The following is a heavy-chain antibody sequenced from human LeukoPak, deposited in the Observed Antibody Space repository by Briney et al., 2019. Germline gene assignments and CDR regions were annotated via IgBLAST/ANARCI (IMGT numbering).Heavy chain of an antibody. J-gene: IGHJ4*02. Sequence: GGSLRLSCAASGFTFSSYSMNWVRQAPGKGLEWVSYISSSSSTIYYADSVKGRFTISRDNAKNSLYLQMNSLRAEDTAVYYCAKDHNIVVVTAALGYWGQGTLVTVSS. CDR2: ISSSSSTI. CDR1: GFTFSSYS. D-gene: IGHD2-21*02. CDR3: AKDHNIVVVTAALGY. V-gene: IGHV3-48*01.